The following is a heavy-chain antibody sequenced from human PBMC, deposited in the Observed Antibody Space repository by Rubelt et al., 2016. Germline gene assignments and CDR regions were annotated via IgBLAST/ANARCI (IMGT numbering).Heavy chain of an antibody. CDR3: ARDSSSGDYGDYFDY. D-gene: IGHD4-17*01. V-gene: IGHV3-21*01. Sequence: EVQLVESGGGLVKPGGSLRLSCAASGFTFSSYSMNWVRQAPGKGLEWVSSISSSSSYIYYADSVKGRFTISRDNAKNSLYLQMNSLRAEDTAVYYCARDSSSGDYGDYFDYWGQGTLVTVSS. J-gene: IGHJ4*02. CDR1: GFTFSSYS. CDR2: ISSSSSYI.